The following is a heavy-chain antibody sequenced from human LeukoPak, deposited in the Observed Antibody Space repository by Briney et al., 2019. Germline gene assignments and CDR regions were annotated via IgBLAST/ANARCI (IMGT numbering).Heavy chain of an antibody. CDR3: ARDVLGETTYYFDY. CDR2: ISYDGGNK. Sequence: GGSLRLSCAASGFTFSSYAMHGVRQAPGKGLEWVAVISYDGGNKYYADSVKGGFTISRDNSKNTMYLQMNSLRAEDTAVYYCARDVLGETTYYFDYWGQGTLVTVSS. V-gene: IGHV3-30*04. D-gene: IGHD3-16*01. J-gene: IGHJ4*02. CDR1: GFTFSSYA.